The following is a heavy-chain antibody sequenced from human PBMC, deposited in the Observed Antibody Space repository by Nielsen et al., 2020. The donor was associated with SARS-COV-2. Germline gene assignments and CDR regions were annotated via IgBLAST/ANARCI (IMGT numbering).Heavy chain of an antibody. V-gene: IGHV3-21*01. CDR3: ARVLSYTFDI. J-gene: IGHJ3*02. CDR1: GFTFSSYS. Sequence: GESLKISCAASGFTFSSYSMSWVRQAPGKGLEWVSSISSSSSYIYYADSVKGRFTISRDNAKNSLYLQMNSLRAEDTAVYYCARVLSYTFDIWGQGTIVTVSS. D-gene: IGHD3-3*01. CDR2: ISSSSSYI.